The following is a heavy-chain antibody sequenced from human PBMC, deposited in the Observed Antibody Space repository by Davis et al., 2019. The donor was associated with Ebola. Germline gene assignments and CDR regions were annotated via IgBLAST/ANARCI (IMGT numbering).Heavy chain of an antibody. V-gene: IGHV1-46*01. CDR1: GGTFSSYT. J-gene: IGHJ4*02. CDR2: INPSGGST. CDR3: ARDSSGVVGANDFDY. Sequence: AASVKVSCKASGGTFSSYTISWVRQAPGQGLEWMGIINPSGGSTSYAQKFQGRVTMTRDTSTSTVYMELSSLRSEDTAVYYCARDSSGVVGANDFDYWGQGTLVTVSS. D-gene: IGHD1-26*01.